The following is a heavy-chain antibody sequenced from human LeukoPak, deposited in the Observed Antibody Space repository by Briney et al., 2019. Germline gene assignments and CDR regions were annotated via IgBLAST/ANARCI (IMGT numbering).Heavy chain of an antibody. CDR2: IYYSGST. CDR3: ARSFYCSGGSCYSYYYYYYMDV. J-gene: IGHJ6*03. D-gene: IGHD2-15*01. CDR1: GGSISSYY. V-gene: IGHV4-59*01. Sequence: SETLSLTCTVSGGSISSYYWGWIRQPPGKGLEWIGYIYYSGSTNYNPSLKSRVTISVDTSKNQFSLKLSSVTAADTAVYYCARSFYCSGGSCYSYYYYYYMDVWGKGTTVTVSS.